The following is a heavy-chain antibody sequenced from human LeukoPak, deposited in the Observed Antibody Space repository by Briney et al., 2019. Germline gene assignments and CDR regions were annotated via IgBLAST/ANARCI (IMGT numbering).Heavy chain of an antibody. V-gene: IGHV3-7*03. CDR2: VKQDGSDK. J-gene: IGHJ3*02. D-gene: IGHD2-21*01. CDR3: AKLMRHMMEDVYDI. CDR1: GFRFSSYW. Sequence: GGSLRLSCAASGFRFSSYWMSWVRQAPGKGLEWVANVKQDGSDKYYVDSVKGRFTISRDNTKNSVYLQMNSLRVEDTAVYYCAKLMRHMMEDVYDIWGQGTMVTVSS.